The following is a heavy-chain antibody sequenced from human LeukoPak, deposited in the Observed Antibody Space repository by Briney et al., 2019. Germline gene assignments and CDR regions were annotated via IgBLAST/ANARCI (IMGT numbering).Heavy chain of an antibody. Sequence: ASVKVSCKASGGTFSSYGISWVRQAPGQGLEWMGGIIPIFGTANYAQKFQGRVTITADESTSTAYMELSSLRSEDTAVYYCARLDEYSSSSRYYGMDVWGQGTTVTVTS. D-gene: IGHD6-6*01. CDR1: GGTFSSYG. CDR2: IIPIFGTA. V-gene: IGHV1-69*13. J-gene: IGHJ6*02. CDR3: ARLDEYSSSSRYYGMDV.